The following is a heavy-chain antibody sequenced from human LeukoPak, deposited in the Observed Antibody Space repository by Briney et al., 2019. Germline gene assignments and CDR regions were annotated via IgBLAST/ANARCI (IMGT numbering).Heavy chain of an antibody. J-gene: IGHJ6*02. D-gene: IGHD2-15*01. V-gene: IGHV3-21*01. CDR2: ISSSSSYI. Sequence: GGSLRLSCAASGFTFSSYSMNWVRQAPGKGLEWVSSISSSSSYIYYADSVKGRFTISRDNAKNSLYLQVNSLRAEDTAVYYCARDEQADSTPDGMDVWGQGTTVTVSS. CDR1: GFTFSSYS. CDR3: ARDEQADSTPDGMDV.